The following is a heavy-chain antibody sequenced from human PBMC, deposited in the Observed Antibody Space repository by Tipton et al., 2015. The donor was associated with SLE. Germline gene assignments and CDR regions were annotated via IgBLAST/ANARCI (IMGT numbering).Heavy chain of an antibody. CDR3: VQAGVTGDPFDY. CDR1: GFTFSSYW. V-gene: IGHV3-7*05. CDR2: IKQDGSEK. D-gene: IGHD7-27*01. Sequence: SLRLSCAASGFTFSSYWMSWVRQAPGKGLEWVANIKQDGSEKYYVDSVKGRFTISRDNAKNSLYLQMNSLRAEDTAEYYCVQAGVTGDPFDYWGQGTLVTVSS. J-gene: IGHJ4*02.